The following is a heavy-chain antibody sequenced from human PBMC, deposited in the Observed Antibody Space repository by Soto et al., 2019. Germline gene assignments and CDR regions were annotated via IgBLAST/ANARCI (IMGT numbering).Heavy chain of an antibody. J-gene: IGHJ5*02. D-gene: IGHD1-20*01. CDR3: ARGADDNSPKRNHNLSWFDP. Sequence: ASVKVSCKASGYTFTSYYMHWVRQAPGQGLEWMGIINPSGGSTSYAQKFQGRVTMTRDTSTSTVYMELSSLRSEDTAVYYCARGADDNSPKRNHNLSWFDPWGQGTLVTVSS. V-gene: IGHV1-46*01. CDR1: GYTFTSYY. CDR2: INPSGGST.